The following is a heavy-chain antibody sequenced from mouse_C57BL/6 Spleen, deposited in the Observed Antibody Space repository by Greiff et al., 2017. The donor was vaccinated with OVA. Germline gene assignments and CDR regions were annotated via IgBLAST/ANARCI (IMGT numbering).Heavy chain of an antibody. V-gene: IGHV6-6*01. CDR3: TRELRDWYFDV. J-gene: IGHJ1*03. D-gene: IGHD1-1*01. CDR1: GFTFSDAW. CDR2: IRNKDNNHAT. Sequence: DVHLVESGGGLVQPGGSMKLSCAASGFTFSDAWMDWVRQSPEKGLEWVAEIRNKDNNHATYYAESVKGRFTISRDDSKSSVYLQMNSLIAEDTGIYYCTRELRDWYFDVWGTGTTVTVSS.